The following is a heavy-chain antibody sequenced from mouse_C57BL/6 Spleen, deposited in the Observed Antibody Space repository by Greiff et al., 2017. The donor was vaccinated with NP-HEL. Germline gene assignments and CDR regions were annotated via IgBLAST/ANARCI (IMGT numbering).Heavy chain of an antibody. V-gene: IGHV15-2*01. CDR1: DSEVFPIAY. CDR3: ARGEVTTGTWFAY. J-gene: IGHJ3*01. Sequence: QVQLKESGSELRSPGSSVKLSCKDFDSEVFPIAYMSWVRQKPGHGFEWIGGILPSIGRTIYGEKFEDKATLDADTLSNTAYLELNSLTSEDSAIYYCARGEVTTGTWFAYWGQGTLVTVSA. CDR2: ILPSIGRT. D-gene: IGHD2-2*01.